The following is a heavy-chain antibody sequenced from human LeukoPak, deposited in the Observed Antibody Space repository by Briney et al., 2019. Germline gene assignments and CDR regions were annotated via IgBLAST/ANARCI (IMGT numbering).Heavy chain of an antibody. CDR2: IRYDGSNK. CDR1: GFTFSSYG. Sequence: GGSLRLSCAASGFTFSSYGMHWVRQAPGKGLEWVAFIRYDGSNKYYADSVKGRFTISRDNSKNTLYLQMNSLRAEDTAVYYCAKDPGGDIVVVPAAMYYWGQGTLVTVSS. D-gene: IGHD2-2*01. CDR3: AKDPGGDIVVVPAAMYY. J-gene: IGHJ4*02. V-gene: IGHV3-30*02.